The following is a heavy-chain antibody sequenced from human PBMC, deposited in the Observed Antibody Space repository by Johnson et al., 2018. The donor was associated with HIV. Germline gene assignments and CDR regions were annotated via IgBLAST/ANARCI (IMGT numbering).Heavy chain of an antibody. J-gene: IGHJ3*02. Sequence: QVQLVESGGGVVQPGRSLRLSCAASGFTFSSYAMHWVRQAPGKGLEWVAVISYDGSNKYYADSVKGRFTISRDNSKNTLYLQMNSLRAEDTAVYYCAREIPQQGLVRRGAFDIWGQGTMVTVSS. CDR3: AREIPQQGLVRRGAFDI. V-gene: IGHV3-30*04. CDR1: GFTFSSYA. D-gene: IGHD6-19*01. CDR2: ISYDGSNK.